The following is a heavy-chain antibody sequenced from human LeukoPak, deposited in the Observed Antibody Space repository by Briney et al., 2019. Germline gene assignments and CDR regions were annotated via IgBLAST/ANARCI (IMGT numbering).Heavy chain of an antibody. V-gene: IGHV3-48*04. CDR1: GFTFSSYS. J-gene: IGHJ5*02. CDR3: ARVWQQLVLTPPSYNWFDP. D-gene: IGHD6-13*01. CDR2: ISSSSSTI. Sequence: GGSLRLSCAASGFTFSSYSMNWVRQAPGKGLEWVSYISSSSSTIYYADSVKGRFTISRDNAKNSLYLQMNSLRAEDTAVYYCARVWQQLVLTPPSYNWFDPWGQGTLVTVSS.